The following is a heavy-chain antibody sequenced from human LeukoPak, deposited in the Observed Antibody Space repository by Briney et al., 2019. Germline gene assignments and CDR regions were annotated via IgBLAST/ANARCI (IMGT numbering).Heavy chain of an antibody. CDR1: GFTFSAYT. CDR2: ITGGHDVT. Sequence: PGGSLRPSCAASGFTFSAYTLTWVRQAPGKRPEWLSAITGGHDVTYYADSVRGRFTISRDNSRNTLYLQMTGLTAEDTAVYYCARDQSTTALSEYWGQGTLVAVSS. V-gene: IGHV3-23*01. CDR3: ARDQSTTALSEY. D-gene: IGHD1-7*01. J-gene: IGHJ4*02.